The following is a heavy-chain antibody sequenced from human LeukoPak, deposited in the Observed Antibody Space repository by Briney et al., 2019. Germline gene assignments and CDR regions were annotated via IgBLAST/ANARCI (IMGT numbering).Heavy chain of an antibody. CDR2: ISYDGSNK. D-gene: IGHD6-19*01. CDR1: GFTVSSYA. V-gene: IGHV3-30-3*01. Sequence: GGSLRLSCAASGFTVSSYARQGVRQAPGKGLEWVAVISYDGSNKYYADSVKGRFTISRDNSKNTLYLQMNSLRAEDTAVYYCARRVAVAVDYWGQGTLVTVSS. J-gene: IGHJ4*02. CDR3: ARRVAVAVDY.